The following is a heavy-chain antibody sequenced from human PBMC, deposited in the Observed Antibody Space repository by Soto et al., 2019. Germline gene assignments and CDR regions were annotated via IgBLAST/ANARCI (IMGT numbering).Heavy chain of an antibody. CDR3: VRAPDIEVSPRSFDVLAL. CDR1: GFTFSNYW. CDR2: IEENGSKK. Sequence: GGSLRLSCEASGFTFSNYWMIWVRQAPGKGLEWVANIEENGSKKNYLDSVEGRFTVSRDNAKNSFFLQMNSLGAEDTAVYYCVRAPDIEVSPRSFDVLALGGQGEMVTVSS. J-gene: IGHJ3*01. V-gene: IGHV3-7*01.